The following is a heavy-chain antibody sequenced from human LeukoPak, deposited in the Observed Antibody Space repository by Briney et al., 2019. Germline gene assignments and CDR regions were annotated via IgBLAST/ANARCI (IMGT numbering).Heavy chain of an antibody. V-gene: IGHV4-39*07. Sequence: SQTLSLTCTVSGGSISSSSYYWGRIRQPPGKGLEWIGSIYYSGSTYYNPSLKSRVTISVDTSKNQFSLKLSSVTAADTAVYYCARIKLNYDILTGYSDYWGQGTLVTVSS. CDR3: ARIKLNYDILTGYSDY. D-gene: IGHD3-9*01. CDR1: GGSISSSSYY. J-gene: IGHJ4*02. CDR2: IYYSGST.